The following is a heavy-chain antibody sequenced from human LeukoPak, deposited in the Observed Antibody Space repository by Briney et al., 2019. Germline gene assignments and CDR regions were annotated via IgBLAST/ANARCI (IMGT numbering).Heavy chain of an antibody. Sequence: IPSETLSLTCAVYGGSFSGYYWSWIRQPPGKGLEWIGEINHSGSTNYNPSLKSRVTISVDTSKNQFSLKLSSVTAADTAVYYCARDASPYYYDSSGYYSSDAFDIWGQGTMVTVSS. CDR2: INHSGST. D-gene: IGHD3-22*01. J-gene: IGHJ3*02. CDR1: GGSFSGYY. CDR3: ARDASPYYYDSSGYYSSDAFDI. V-gene: IGHV4-34*01.